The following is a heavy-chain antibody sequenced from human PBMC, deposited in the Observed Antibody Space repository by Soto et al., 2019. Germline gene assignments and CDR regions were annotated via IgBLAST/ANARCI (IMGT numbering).Heavy chain of an antibody. CDR2: IDPSDSQT. J-gene: IGHJ4*02. D-gene: IGHD3-22*01. Sequence: GECLKISCKGSGYSFAGYWITWVRQKPGKGLEWMGRIDPSDSQTYYSPSFRGHVTISVTKSITTVFLQWSSLRASDTAMYYCARQIYDSDTGPNFQYYFDSWGQGTPVTVSS. CDR3: ARQIYDSDTGPNFQYYFDS. V-gene: IGHV5-10-1*01. CDR1: GYSFAGYW.